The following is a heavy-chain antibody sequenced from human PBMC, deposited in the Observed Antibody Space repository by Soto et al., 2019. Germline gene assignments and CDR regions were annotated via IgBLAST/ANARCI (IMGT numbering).Heavy chain of an antibody. CDR1: GFTFSNAW. V-gene: IGHV3-15*01. Sequence: PGGSLRLSCAASGFTFSNAWMSWVRQAPGKGLEWVGRIKSKTDGGTTDYAAPVKGRFTISRDDSKNTLYLQMNSLKTEDTAVYYCTTGGSSWYWDYYYGMDVWGQGTTVTVSS. CDR3: TTGGSSWYWDYYYGMDV. D-gene: IGHD6-13*01. J-gene: IGHJ6*02. CDR2: IKSKTDGGTT.